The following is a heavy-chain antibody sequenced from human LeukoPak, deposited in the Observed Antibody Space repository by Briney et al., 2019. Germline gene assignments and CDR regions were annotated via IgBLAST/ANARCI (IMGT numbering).Heavy chain of an antibody. V-gene: IGHV3-21*01. Sequence: GGSLRLSCAASGFTFSSYSMNWVRQAPGKGLEWVSSISSSSSYIYYADSVKGRFTISRDNAKNSLYLQMNSPRAEDTAVYYCARVQSPPYYYYYMDVWGKGTTVTVSS. D-gene: IGHD4-11*01. CDR1: GFTFSSYS. CDR3: ARVQSPPYYYYYMDV. J-gene: IGHJ6*03. CDR2: ISSSSSYI.